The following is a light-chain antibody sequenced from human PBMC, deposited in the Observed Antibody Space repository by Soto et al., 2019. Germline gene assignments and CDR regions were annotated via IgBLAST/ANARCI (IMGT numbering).Light chain of an antibody. CDR1: QYIKTY. CDR2: AAS. J-gene: IGKJ1*01. Sequence: DIQMTQSPSSLSASVGDSVTITCRASQYIKTYLNWYQQKPGKAPNLLIYAASSLHSGVPSRFSGSGSGTDFTLTITCLQPEDFATYYCQQSFSSPPRTFGQGTKVEIK. V-gene: IGKV1-39*01. CDR3: QQSFSSPPRT.